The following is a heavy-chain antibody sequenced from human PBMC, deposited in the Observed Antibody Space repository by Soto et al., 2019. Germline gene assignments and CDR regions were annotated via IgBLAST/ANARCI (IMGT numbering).Heavy chain of an antibody. CDR2: INDSGST. CDR1: GGSFRGYY. V-gene: IGHV4-34*01. D-gene: IGHD3-10*01. J-gene: IGHJ4*02. Sequence: PSETLSLTCAVYGGSFRGYYWRWIRQTPWKGLVWIGDINDSGSTNHNPSLKSRGTILVDTPKNQFSLMLSSVTAADTAVYYCARNPYGPRSFDYWGQGTPVTVSS. CDR3: ARNPYGPRSFDY.